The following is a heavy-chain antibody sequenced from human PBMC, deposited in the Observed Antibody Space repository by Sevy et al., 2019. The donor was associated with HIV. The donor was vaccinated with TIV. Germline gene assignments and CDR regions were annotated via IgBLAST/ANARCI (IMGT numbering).Heavy chain of an antibody. J-gene: IGHJ4*02. CDR2: VRSKGDGGTT. CDR1: GFTFSDAW. CDR3: TTEGAD. Sequence: GGSLRFSCAASGFTFSDAWLSWVRQAPGKGLEWVGRVRSKGDGGTTDYAAPVKGRFTIARDDSKNVLYVQMNSLKIEDTGVYYCTTEGADWGQGTRVTVSS. V-gene: IGHV3-15*01.